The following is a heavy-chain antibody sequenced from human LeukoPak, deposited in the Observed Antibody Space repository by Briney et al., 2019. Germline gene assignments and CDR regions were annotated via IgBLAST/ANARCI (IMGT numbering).Heavy chain of an antibody. CDR2: MNPNSGDT. V-gene: IGHV1-8*01. CDR3: ARSGFGSGISFDL. CDR1: GYTFTSYD. D-gene: IGHD3-10*01. J-gene: IGHJ5*02. Sequence: ASVKVSCKASGYTFTSYDINWVRQAPGQGLEWVGWMNPNSGDTGYPQKFQGRVTMTRDTSITTAYMELSSLTSEDTAVYYCARSGFGSGISFDLWGQGTLVTVSS.